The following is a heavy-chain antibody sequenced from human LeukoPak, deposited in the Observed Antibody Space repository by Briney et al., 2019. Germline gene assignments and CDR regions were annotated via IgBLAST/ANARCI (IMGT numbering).Heavy chain of an antibody. V-gene: IGHV3-7*01. CDR2: IKQDGSEK. Sequence: PGGSLRLSCAASGFTFSSYWMSWVRQAPGKGLEWVANIKQDGSEKYYVDSVKGRFTISRDNAKNSLYLQMNSLRAEDTAVYYCAKGNKVELVGSVDYWGQGTLVTVSS. D-gene: IGHD1-7*01. CDR3: AKGNKVELVGSVDY. J-gene: IGHJ4*02. CDR1: GFTFSSYW.